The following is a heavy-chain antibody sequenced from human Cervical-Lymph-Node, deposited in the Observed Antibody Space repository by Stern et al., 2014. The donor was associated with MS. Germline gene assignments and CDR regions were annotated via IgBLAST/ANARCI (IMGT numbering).Heavy chain of an antibody. V-gene: IGHV3-7*01. J-gene: IGHJ6*02. CDR1: RFSLSSYW. D-gene: IGHD2-15*01. CDR2: IKQDGSER. CDR3: ARDCGSGSCYQTQYYYGVDV. Sequence: EVQLVESGGGLVQPGGSLRLSCAGSRFSLSSYWMSWVRQAPGKGPELVATIKQDGSERYYVDSVKGRFTISRDNSKNSVFLQMNSLRVDDTSVYYCARDCGSGSCYQTQYYYGVDVWGQGTTVIVSS.